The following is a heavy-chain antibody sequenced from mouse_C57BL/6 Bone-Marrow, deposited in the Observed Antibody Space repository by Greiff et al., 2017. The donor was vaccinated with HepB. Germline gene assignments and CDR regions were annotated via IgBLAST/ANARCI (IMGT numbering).Heavy chain of an antibody. CDR3: ARSRHYYSFAY. Sequence: VQLKESGPGLVKPSQSLSLTCSVTGYSITSGYYWNWIRQFPGNKLEWMGYISYDGSNNYNPSLKNRISITRDTSKNQFFLKLNSVTTEDTATYYCARSRHYYSFAYWGQGTLVTVSA. V-gene: IGHV3-6*01. CDR1: GYSITSGYY. D-gene: IGHD1-2*01. J-gene: IGHJ3*01. CDR2: ISYDGSN.